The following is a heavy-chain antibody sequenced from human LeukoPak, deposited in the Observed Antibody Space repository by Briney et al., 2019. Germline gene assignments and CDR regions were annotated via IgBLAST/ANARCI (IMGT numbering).Heavy chain of an antibody. J-gene: IGHJ4*02. Sequence: PSETLSLTCAVSGYSISSGYYWGWIRQSPGKGLEWIGSIYHRGTTYYNPSLKRRVTISVDTSKNQFSLKLSSVTAADTAVYYCARIAIFYYESSGYYSDYWGQGTLVTVSS. CDR1: GYSISSGYY. V-gene: IGHV4-38-2*01. CDR2: IYHRGTT. D-gene: IGHD3-22*01. CDR3: ARIAIFYYESSGYYSDY.